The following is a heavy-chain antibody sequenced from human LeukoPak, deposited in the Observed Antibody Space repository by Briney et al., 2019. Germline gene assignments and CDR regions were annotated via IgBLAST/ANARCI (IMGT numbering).Heavy chain of an antibody. J-gene: IGHJ3*02. CDR2: ISSSSSYI. CDR1: GFTFSSYS. D-gene: IGHD1-26*01. V-gene: IGHV3-21*04. CDR3: ARLGVYSGSPGYDAFDI. Sequence: PGGSLRLSCAASGFTFSSYSMNWVRQAPGKGLEWVSSISSSSSYIYYADSVKGRFTISRDNAKNSLYLQMNSLRAEDTAVYYCARLGVYSGSPGYDAFDIWGQGTMVTVSS.